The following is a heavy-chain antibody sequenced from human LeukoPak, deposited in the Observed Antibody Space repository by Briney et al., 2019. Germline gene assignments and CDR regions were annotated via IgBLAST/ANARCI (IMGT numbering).Heavy chain of an antibody. Sequence: PSETLSLTCAVYGGSFSGYYWSWISQPPGKGLEWIGEINHSGSTNYNPSLKSRVTISVDTSKNQFSLKLGSVTAADTAVYYCARGRGYNSFDYWGQGTRVTVSS. D-gene: IGHD5-24*01. J-gene: IGHJ4*02. CDR2: INHSGST. V-gene: IGHV4-34*01. CDR1: GGSFSGYY. CDR3: ARGRGYNSFDY.